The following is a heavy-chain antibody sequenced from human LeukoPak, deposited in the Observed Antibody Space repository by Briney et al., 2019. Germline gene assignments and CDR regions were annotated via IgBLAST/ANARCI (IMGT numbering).Heavy chain of an antibody. CDR3: ARGSGDIGDY. D-gene: IGHD3-10*01. Sequence: GGSLRLSCAAPGFTFTSYAMTWVRQAPGKGLEWVSALSGSGGSTYYADSVKGRFTISRDNSKNTLYLQMNSLRADDTAVYYCARGSGDIGDYWGQGTLVTVSS. J-gene: IGHJ4*02. V-gene: IGHV3-23*01. CDR2: LSGSGGST. CDR1: GFTFTSYA.